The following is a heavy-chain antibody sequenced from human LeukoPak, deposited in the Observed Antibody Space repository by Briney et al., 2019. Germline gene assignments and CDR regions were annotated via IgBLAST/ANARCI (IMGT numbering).Heavy chain of an antibody. Sequence: SETLSLTCTVSGGSISSYYWSWIRQPPGKGLEWIGYIFYSGSTNYNPSLKSRVTISADTSKNQFSLNLSSVTAADTAVYYCARDRLGGSYADHWGQGTLVTVSS. CDR1: GGSISSYY. CDR3: ARDRLGGSYADH. D-gene: IGHD1-26*01. J-gene: IGHJ4*02. V-gene: IGHV4-59*01. CDR2: IFYSGST.